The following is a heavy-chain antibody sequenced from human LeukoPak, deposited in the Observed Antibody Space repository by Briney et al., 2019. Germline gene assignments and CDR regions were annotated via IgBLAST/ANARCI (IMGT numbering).Heavy chain of an antibody. J-gene: IGHJ6*02. CDR3: ARGFPQAARPRSYYYYGMDV. CDR2: IYYSGST. CDR1: GGSISSSSYY. V-gene: IGHV4-39*01. D-gene: IGHD6-6*01. Sequence: SETLSLTCTVSGGSISSSSYYWGWIRQPPGKGLEWIGSIYYSGSTYYNPSLKSRVTISVDTSKNQFSLKLSSVTAADTAVYYCARGFPQAARPRSYYYYGMDVWGQGTTVTVSS.